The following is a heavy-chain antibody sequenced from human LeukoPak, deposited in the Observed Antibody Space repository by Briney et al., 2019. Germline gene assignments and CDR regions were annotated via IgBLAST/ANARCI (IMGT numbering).Heavy chain of an antibody. CDR3: AREGSNIAAAPPGYFDY. J-gene: IGHJ4*02. V-gene: IGHV1-18*01. CDR2: ISAYNGNT. D-gene: IGHD6-13*01. Sequence: ASVKVSCKASGYTFTSYGISWVRQAPGQGLEWMGWISAYNGNTNYAQKLQGRVTMTTDTSTSTAYMELRSLRSDDTAVYYCAREGSNIAAAPPGYFDYWGQGTLVTVSS. CDR1: GYTFTSYG.